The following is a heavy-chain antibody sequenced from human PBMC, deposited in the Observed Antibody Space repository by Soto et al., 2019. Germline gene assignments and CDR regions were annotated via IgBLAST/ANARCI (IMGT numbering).Heavy chain of an antibody. CDR1: GYTFTSYY. D-gene: IGHD3-9*01. CDR3: ARASNYDILTGYNY. Sequence: QVQLVQSGAEVKKPGASVKFSCKASGYTFTSYYIHWVRQAPGQGPEWMGIINPSGDSTSYAPRFQGRGTMTRDTSTSTVYMELSSLRPEDTAAYYCARASNYDILTGYNYWGQGTLVTVSS. V-gene: IGHV1-46*03. CDR2: INPSGDST. J-gene: IGHJ4*02.